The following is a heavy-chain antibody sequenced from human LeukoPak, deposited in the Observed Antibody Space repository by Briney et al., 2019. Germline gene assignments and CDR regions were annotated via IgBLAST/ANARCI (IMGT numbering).Heavy chain of an antibody. Sequence: GRSLRLTCAASGFIFSSYGVHWVRQAPGKGLEWVALISYDGSNEYYADSVKGRFTISRDNSKNTLYLQMNSLRAEDTAVYYCARSRTIVGADDYWGQGTLVTVSS. J-gene: IGHJ4*02. CDR3: ARSRTIVGADDY. CDR2: ISYDGSNE. D-gene: IGHD1-26*01. V-gene: IGHV3-30*03. CDR1: GFIFSSYG.